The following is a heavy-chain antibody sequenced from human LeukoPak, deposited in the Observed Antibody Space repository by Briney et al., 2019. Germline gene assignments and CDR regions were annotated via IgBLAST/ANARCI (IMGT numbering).Heavy chain of an antibody. CDR2: IYPADSDT. Sequence: GESLKISCQVSGYIFTHYWIGWVRQMPGNGLESMGTIYPADSDTTYSPSFQGQVTISADKSINTVYLQWSSLKASDTAMYYCARQSRDGSKTRGYYFDFWGQGTLVTVSS. D-gene: IGHD3-10*01. V-gene: IGHV5-51*01. CDR1: GYIFTHYW. CDR3: ARQSRDGSKTRGYYFDF. J-gene: IGHJ4*02.